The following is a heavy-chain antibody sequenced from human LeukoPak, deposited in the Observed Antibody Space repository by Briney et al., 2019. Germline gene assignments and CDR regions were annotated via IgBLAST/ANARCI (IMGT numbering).Heavy chain of an antibody. D-gene: IGHD1-14*01. J-gene: IGHJ4*02. CDR2: ISAGGGGS. CDR1: GFILSNYA. Sequence: GGSLRLSCAASGFILSNYAKSWVRQAPGKGLEWVSSISAGGGGSYYADSVKGRFTISRDNSKNTLYLQMNSLRAEDTAVYYCAKEAVRKFDFDYWGQGTLVTVSS. CDR3: AKEAVRKFDFDY. V-gene: IGHV3-23*01.